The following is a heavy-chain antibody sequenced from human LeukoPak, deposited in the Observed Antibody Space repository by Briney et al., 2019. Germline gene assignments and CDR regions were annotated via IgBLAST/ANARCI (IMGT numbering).Heavy chain of an antibody. J-gene: IGHJ4*02. D-gene: IGHD6-19*01. CDR2: INAGNGNT. Sequence: ASVKVSCTASGYTFTSYAMHWVRQAPGQRLEWMGWINAGNGNTKYSQKFQGRVTITRDTSASTAYMELSSLRSEDTAVYYCAIRGWSTGGYYFDYWGQGTLVTVSS. CDR3: AIRGWSTGGYYFDY. V-gene: IGHV1-3*01. CDR1: GYTFTSYA.